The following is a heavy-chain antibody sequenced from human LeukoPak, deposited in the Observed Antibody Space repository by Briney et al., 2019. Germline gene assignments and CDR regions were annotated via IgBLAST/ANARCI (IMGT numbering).Heavy chain of an antibody. Sequence: GRSLRLSCAASGFTFSSYGMHWVRQAPGKGLGWVAVISYDGSNKYYADSVKGRFTISRDNSKNTLYLRMNSLRAEDTAVYYCAKHYYGSGSYYREETDYWGQGTLVTVSS. V-gene: IGHV3-30*18. CDR2: ISYDGSNK. D-gene: IGHD3-10*01. CDR1: GFTFSSYG. J-gene: IGHJ4*02. CDR3: AKHYYGSGSYYREETDY.